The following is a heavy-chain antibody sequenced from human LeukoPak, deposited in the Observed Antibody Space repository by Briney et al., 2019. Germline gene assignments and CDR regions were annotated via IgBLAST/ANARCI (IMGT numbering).Heavy chain of an antibody. J-gene: IGHJ3*02. D-gene: IGHD3-9*01. V-gene: IGHV1-46*01. CDR2: XXXXGGST. Sequence: ASVKVSCKASGYTFTSYYMHWVRQAPGQGLXXXXXXXXXGGSTSYAQKFQGRVTMTRDTSTSTVYMELSSLRSEDTAVYYCARISDNCGILTGYTAFDIWGQGTMVTVSS. CDR3: ARISDNCGILTGYTAFDI. CDR1: GYTFTSYY.